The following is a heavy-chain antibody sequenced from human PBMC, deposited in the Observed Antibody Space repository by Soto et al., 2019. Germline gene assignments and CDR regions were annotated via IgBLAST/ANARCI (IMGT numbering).Heavy chain of an antibody. CDR2: IYSGGST. CDR1: GLTVSSNY. Sequence: PGGSLRLSCAASGLTVSSNYMSWVRQAQGKGLEWVSVIYSGGSTYYADSVKGRFTISRDNSKNTLYLQMNSLRAEDTAVYYCARENLGYCSGGSCYPGYFQHWGQGTLVTVSS. J-gene: IGHJ1*01. V-gene: IGHV3-53*01. D-gene: IGHD2-15*01. CDR3: ARENLGYCSGGSCYPGYFQH.